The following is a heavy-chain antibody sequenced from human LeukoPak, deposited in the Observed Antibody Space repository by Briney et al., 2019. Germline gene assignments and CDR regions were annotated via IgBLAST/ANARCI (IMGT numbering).Heavy chain of an antibody. CDR3: ARKGAYAVAARGALDI. CDR2: IRYDGSNK. V-gene: IGHV3-30*02. CDR1: GFTFSSYG. J-gene: IGHJ3*02. D-gene: IGHD6-19*01. Sequence: PGGSLRLSCAASGFTFSSYGMHWVRQAPGKGLEWVAFIRYDGSNKYYADSVKGRFTISRDNSKNTLYLQMNSLRAEDTAVYYCARKGAYAVAARGALDIWGQGTMVTVSS.